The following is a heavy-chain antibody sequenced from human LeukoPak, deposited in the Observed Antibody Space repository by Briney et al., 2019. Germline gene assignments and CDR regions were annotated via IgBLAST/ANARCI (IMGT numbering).Heavy chain of an antibody. CDR1: GGSFSGYY. V-gene: IGHV4-34*01. D-gene: IGHD6-25*01. Sequence: PSETLSLTCAVYGGSFSGYYWSWIRQPPGKGLEWIGDINHSGSTNYNPSLKSRVTISVDTSKNQFSLKLSSVTAADTAVYYCARRDSSGVVPRWDYWGQGTLVTVSS. CDR3: ARRDSSGVVPRWDY. CDR2: INHSGST. J-gene: IGHJ4*02.